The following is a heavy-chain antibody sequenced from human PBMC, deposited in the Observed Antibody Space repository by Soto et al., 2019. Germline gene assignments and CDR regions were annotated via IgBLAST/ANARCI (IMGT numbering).Heavy chain of an antibody. J-gene: IGHJ6*02. Sequence: QVQLQESGPGLVKPSETLSLTCTVSGGSISSYYWSWIRQPPGKGLEWIGYIYYSGSTNYNPSLKSRVTISVDTSKNQFSLKLSSVTAADTAVYYCARDDYSGYYYGMDVWGQGTTVTVSS. CDR1: GGSISSYY. CDR2: IYYSGST. D-gene: IGHD4-4*01. V-gene: IGHV4-59*01. CDR3: ARDDYSGYYYGMDV.